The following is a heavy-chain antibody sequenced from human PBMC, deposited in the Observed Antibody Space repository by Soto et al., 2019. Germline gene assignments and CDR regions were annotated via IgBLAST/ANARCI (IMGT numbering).Heavy chain of an antibody. J-gene: IGHJ6*02. V-gene: IGHV4-4*02. CDR1: GGSISSSNW. Sequence: PSETLSLTCAVSGGSISSSNWWSWVRQPPGKGLEWIGEIYHSGSTNYNPSLKSRVTISVDKSKNQFSLKLSSVTAADTAVYYCARGLREITMVRGVRYYYYGMDVWGQGTTVTSP. D-gene: IGHD3-10*01. CDR3: ARGLREITMVRGVRYYYYGMDV. CDR2: IYHSGST.